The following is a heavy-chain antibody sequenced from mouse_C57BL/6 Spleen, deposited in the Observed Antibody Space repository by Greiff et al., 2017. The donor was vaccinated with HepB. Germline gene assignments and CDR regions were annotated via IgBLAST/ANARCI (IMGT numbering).Heavy chain of an antibody. CDR2: ISDGGSYT. Sequence: EVHLVESGGGLVKPGGSLKLSCAASGFTFSSYAMSWVRQTPEKRLEWVATISDGGSYTYYPDNVKGRFTISRDNAKNNLYLQMSHLKSEDTAMYYCARDHYGSFAYWGQGTLVTVSA. D-gene: IGHD1-1*01. J-gene: IGHJ3*01. V-gene: IGHV5-4*01. CDR3: ARDHYGSFAY. CDR1: GFTFSSYA.